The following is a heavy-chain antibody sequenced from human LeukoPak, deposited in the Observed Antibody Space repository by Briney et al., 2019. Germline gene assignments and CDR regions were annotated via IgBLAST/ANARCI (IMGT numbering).Heavy chain of an antibody. V-gene: IGHV4-39*01. J-gene: IGHJ4*02. D-gene: IGHD3-16*01. CDR3: ARQGAFNY. Sequence: KPSETLSLTCTVSGGSISSSSYYWGWIRQPPGKGLEWIGSIYYSGSTYYNPSLKSRVTISVDTSKNKFSLKLSSVTAADTAVYYCARQGAFNYWGQGTLVTVSS. CDR1: GGSISSSSYY. CDR2: IYYSGST.